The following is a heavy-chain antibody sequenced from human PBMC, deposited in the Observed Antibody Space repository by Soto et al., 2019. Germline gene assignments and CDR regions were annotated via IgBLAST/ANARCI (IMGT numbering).Heavy chain of an antibody. CDR3: ARDGPSRSRYYFDY. D-gene: IGHD6-13*01. V-gene: IGHV3-66*01. J-gene: IGHJ4*02. CDR1: GFTVSSNY. CDR2: IYGAAST. Sequence: EVQLVESGGGLVQPGGSLRLSCAASGFTVSSNYMNWVRQAPGKGLEWVSIIYGAASTYYADSVKGRFTISRDNSKNTLYLQMNSLRAEDTAVYYCARDGPSRSRYYFDYWGQGTLVPVSS.